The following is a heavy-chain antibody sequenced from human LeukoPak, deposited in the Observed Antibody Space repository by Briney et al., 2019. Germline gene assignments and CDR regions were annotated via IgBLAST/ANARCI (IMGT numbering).Heavy chain of an antibody. CDR3: ARRSGIAVAGAFDY. J-gene: IGHJ4*02. CDR1: GFTFSGHG. CDR2: ISFEGRST. V-gene: IGHV3-30*03. Sequence: GGSLRLSCAASGFTFSGHGMHWVRQAPGKGLEWLAVISFEGRSTLYGDSVKGRFTISRDNSKNTLYLQMNSLRAEDTAVYYCARRSGIAVAGAFDYWGQGTLVTVSS. D-gene: IGHD6-19*01.